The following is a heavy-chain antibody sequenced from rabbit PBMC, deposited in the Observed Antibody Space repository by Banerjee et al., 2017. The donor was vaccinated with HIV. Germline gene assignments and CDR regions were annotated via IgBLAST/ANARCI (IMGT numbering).Heavy chain of an antibody. Sequence: QEQLEESGGDLVKPEGSLTLTCTASGFSFSNGYVMCWVRQAPGKGLEWIGCIYTGSSGSTYYATWAKGRFTISKTSSTTVTLQMTSLTAADTATYFCARWPNVDDYIFNLWGQGTLVTVS. J-gene: IGHJ4*01. CDR3: ARWPNVDDYIFNL. CDR1: GFSFSNGYV. D-gene: IGHD1-1*01. CDR2: IYTGSSGST. V-gene: IGHV1S45*01.